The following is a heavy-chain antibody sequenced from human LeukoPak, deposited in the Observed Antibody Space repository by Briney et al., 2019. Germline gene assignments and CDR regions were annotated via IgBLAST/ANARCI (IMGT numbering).Heavy chain of an antibody. CDR1: GGSISNYY. CDR2: IYYSGST. Sequence: SETLSLTCTVSGGSISNYYWSWIRQPPGKGLEWIGHIYYSGSTNYNPSLKSRVTISVDTSKNQFSLKLNSVTAADTAVYYCARQTGYFRYWGQGTLVAVSS. J-gene: IGHJ1*01. CDR3: ARQTGYFRY. D-gene: IGHD3-10*01. V-gene: IGHV4-59*08.